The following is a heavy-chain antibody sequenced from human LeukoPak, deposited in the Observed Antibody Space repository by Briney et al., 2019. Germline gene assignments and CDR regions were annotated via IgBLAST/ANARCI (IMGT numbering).Heavy chain of an antibody. CDR2: ISAYNGNT. CDR3: ARREGTTNSESDAFDI. D-gene: IGHD1-26*01. CDR1: GYTFTSYG. V-gene: IGHV1-18*01. Sequence: ASVKVSCKASGYTFTSYGISWVRQAPGQGLEWMRWISAYNGNTNYAQKLQGRVTMTTDTSTSTAYMELRSLRSDDTAVYCCARREGTTNSESDAFDIWGQGTMVTVSS. J-gene: IGHJ3*02.